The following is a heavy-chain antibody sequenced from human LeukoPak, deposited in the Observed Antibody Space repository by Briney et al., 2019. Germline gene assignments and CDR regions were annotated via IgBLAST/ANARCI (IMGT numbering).Heavy chain of an antibody. CDR3: ARAVAVAGRDAFDI. D-gene: IGHD6-19*01. CDR2: IYYSGST. Sequence: SETLSLTCTVSGGSISSGDYYWSWILQPPGKGLEWIGYIYYSGSTNYNPSLKSRVTISVDTSKNQFSLKLSSVTAADTAVYYCARAVAVAGRDAFDIWGQGTMVTVSS. CDR1: GGSISSGDYY. V-gene: IGHV4-61*08. J-gene: IGHJ3*02.